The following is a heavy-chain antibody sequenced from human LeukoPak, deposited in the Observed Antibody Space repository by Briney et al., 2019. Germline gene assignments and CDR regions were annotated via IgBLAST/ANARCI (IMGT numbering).Heavy chain of an antibody. V-gene: IGHV1-2*02. J-gene: IGHJ4*02. CDR2: INPNSGGT. Sequence: ASVKVSCXASGYTFTGYYMHWVRQAPGQGLEWMGWINPNSGGTNYAQKFQGRVTMTRDTSISTAYMELSRLRSDDTAVYYCARDVYSSSWYQVWYFGYWGQGTLVTVSS. D-gene: IGHD6-13*01. CDR1: GYTFTGYY. CDR3: ARDVYSSSWYQVWYFGY.